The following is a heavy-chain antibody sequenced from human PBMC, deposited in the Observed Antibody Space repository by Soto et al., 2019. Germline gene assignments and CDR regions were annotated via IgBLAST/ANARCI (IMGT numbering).Heavy chain of an antibody. CDR3: ARAIFWRGFGESNGLDP. CDR1: GDALASRG. Sequence: GASAEARCEACGDALASRGSRWARQATGKGLEWMGWISAYNGNTNHAQKFQGKVTMTTDTSTSTAYMELRSLRSDDTAVYYCARAIFWRGFGESNGLDPWGQGTLVSVSS. D-gene: IGHD3-10*01. J-gene: IGHJ5*02. CDR2: ISAYNGNT. V-gene: IGHV1-18*01.